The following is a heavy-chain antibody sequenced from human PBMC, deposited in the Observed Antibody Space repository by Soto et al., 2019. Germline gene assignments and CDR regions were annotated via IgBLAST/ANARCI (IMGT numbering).Heavy chain of an antibody. Sequence: GGSLRLSCSASGFTFSGYAMHWVRQAPGKGLEYVSAISSSGGSTYYADSVKGRFTISRENSKNTLYLQMSSLRAEDTAVYYCVNALSWYDQRWGQGTLVTVSS. V-gene: IGHV3-64D*08. CDR2: ISSSGGST. CDR3: VNALSWYDQR. J-gene: IGHJ1*01. D-gene: IGHD6-13*01. CDR1: GFTFSGYA.